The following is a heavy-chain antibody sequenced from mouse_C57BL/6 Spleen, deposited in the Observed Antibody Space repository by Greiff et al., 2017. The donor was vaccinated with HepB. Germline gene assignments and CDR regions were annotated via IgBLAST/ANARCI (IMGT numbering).Heavy chain of an antibody. Sequence: EVQLQQSGPELVKPGASVKISCKASGYTFTDYYMNWVKQSHGKSLEWIGDINPNNGGTSYNQKFKGKATLTVDKSSSTAYMELRSLTSEESAVYYLAREAGTLYAMDYWGQGTSVTVSS. CDR2: INPNNGGT. CDR3: AREAGTLYAMDY. D-gene: IGHD1-1*01. V-gene: IGHV1-26*01. J-gene: IGHJ4*01. CDR1: GYTFTDYY.